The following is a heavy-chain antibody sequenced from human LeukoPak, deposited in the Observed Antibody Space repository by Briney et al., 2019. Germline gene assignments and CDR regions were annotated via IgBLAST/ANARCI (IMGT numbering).Heavy chain of an antibody. V-gene: IGHV4-59*12. CDR3: ARAIVVPAAPPYYFDY. Sequence: KPSETLSLTCTVSGGSISSNYWSWIRQPPGKGLEWIGYIFHTGSTNYNPSLKSRVTISVDTSKNQFSLKLNSVTAADTAVYYCARAIVVPAAPPYYFDYWGQGTLVTVSS. CDR1: GGSISSNY. D-gene: IGHD2-2*01. CDR2: IFHTGST. J-gene: IGHJ4*02.